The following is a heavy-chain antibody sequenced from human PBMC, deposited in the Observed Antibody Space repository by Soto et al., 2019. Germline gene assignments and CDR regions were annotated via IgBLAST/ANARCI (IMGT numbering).Heavy chain of an antibody. CDR1: GGSISSGNHF. V-gene: IGHV4-31*03. CDR3: AREVISATDTDAFDI. Sequence: QVQLQESGPGLVKPSQTLSLTCTVSGGSISSGNHFWIWVRQHPGKGLEWVGYIHYTGSAHYNPSLKSRITISVDTSRNQFSLELSSVTAADTALYYCAREVISATDTDAFDIWGQGTMVTVSS. D-gene: IGHD1-1*01. CDR2: IHYTGSA. J-gene: IGHJ3*02.